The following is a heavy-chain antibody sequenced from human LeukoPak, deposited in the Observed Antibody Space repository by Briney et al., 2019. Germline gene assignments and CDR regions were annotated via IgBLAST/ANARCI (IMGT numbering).Heavy chain of an antibody. D-gene: IGHD6-13*01. CDR2: IRYEGSNK. Sequence: GGSLRLSCAASGFIFSGYGMHWVRQAPGKGLQWVTFIRYEGSNKHYADSVKGRFTISRDNSKNTLYLQMNSLRVEDTAVYYCAKESDVAAAGIDYWGQGTLVTVSS. CDR3: AKESDVAAAGIDY. V-gene: IGHV3-30*02. CDR1: GFIFSGYG. J-gene: IGHJ4*02.